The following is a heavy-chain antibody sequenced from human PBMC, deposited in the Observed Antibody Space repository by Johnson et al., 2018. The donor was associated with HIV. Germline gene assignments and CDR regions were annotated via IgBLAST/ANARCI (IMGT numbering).Heavy chain of an antibody. CDR1: GFTFSSYP. Sequence: QVQLVESGGGAVQPGRSLRLSCAASGFTFSSYPMHWVRQAPGKGLEWVAVISYDGSNKYYADSVKGRFTISRDNSKNTLYLQMNSQRAGDTAVYYCAKGGWGGENSDHYALDIWGQGTMVTVSS. V-gene: IGHV3-30-3*01. CDR2: ISYDGSNK. D-gene: IGHD3-16*01. J-gene: IGHJ3*02. CDR3: AKGGWGGENSDHYALDI.